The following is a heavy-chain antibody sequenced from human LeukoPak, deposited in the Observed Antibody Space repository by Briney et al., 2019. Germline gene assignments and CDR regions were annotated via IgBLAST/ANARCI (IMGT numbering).Heavy chain of an antibody. CDR2: ISYDGSNK. CDR3: AKREAFDI. J-gene: IGHJ3*02. Sequence: GGSLRLSCAASGFTFSSYGMHWVRQAPGKGLEWVAVISYDGSNKYYADSVKGRFTISRDNSKNTLYLQMNSLRAEDTAVYYCAKREAFDIWGQGTMVTVSS. CDR1: GFTFSSYG. V-gene: IGHV3-30*18.